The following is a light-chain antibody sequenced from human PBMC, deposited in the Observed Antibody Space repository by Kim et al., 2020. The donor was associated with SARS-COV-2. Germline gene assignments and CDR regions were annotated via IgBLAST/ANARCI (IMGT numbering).Light chain of an antibody. CDR1: TTNIGNNN. Sequence: GQRVTISCTGTTTNIGNNNFYWYQHFPGAAPNLLIYNNNQRPSGGPDRFSGSKSGTSASLAISGLRSEDEADYYCAVWDDSLDGWVFGGGTQLTVL. J-gene: IGLJ3*02. V-gene: IGLV1-47*02. CDR2: NNN. CDR3: AVWDDSLDGWV.